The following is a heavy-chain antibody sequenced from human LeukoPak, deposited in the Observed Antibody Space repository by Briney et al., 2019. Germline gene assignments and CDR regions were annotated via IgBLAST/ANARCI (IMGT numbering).Heavy chain of an antibody. CDR1: GFTFSSYA. CDR2: ISGGGGGT. CDR3: AKDLGRKPYYYYGMDV. V-gene: IGHV3-23*01. Sequence: PGGSLRLSCAASGFTFSSYAMTWVRQAPGKGLEWVSAISGGGGGTFYADSVKGRFTISRDNSKNTLYLQMNSLSAEDTAVYYCAKDLGRKPYYYYGMDVWGQGTTVTVSS. J-gene: IGHJ6*02.